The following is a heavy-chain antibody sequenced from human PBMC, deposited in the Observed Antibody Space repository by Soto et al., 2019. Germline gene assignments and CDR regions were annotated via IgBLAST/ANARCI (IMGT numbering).Heavy chain of an antibody. CDR2: INWNSGAI. J-gene: IGHJ4*02. CDR3: ARETQANLGTGGFDY. V-gene: IGHV3-9*01. CDR1: GFTFDDHA. D-gene: IGHD7-27*01. Sequence: QPGGSLRLSCAASGFTFDDHAMHWVRQVPGMGLEWVSGINWNSGAINYADSVKGRFTISRDNAKNSLYLQMNSLRGEDTAFYYCARETQANLGTGGFDYWGQGTLVTVSS.